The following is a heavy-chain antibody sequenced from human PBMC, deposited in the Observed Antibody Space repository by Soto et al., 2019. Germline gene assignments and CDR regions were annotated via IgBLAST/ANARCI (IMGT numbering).Heavy chain of an antibody. V-gene: IGHV1-46*01. CDR3: ARLGDFTEWRFDP. CDR2: INPSDGNT. D-gene: IGHD3-3*01. J-gene: IGHJ5*02. Sequence: ASVKVSCKAPGHTFTSHFMHWVRQAPGQGLEWMGIINPSDGNTNYAEKFQGRVTMTTDTSTTTVYMELSSLRSDDTAVYYCARLGDFTEWRFDPWGQGTLVTVS. CDR1: GHTFTSHF.